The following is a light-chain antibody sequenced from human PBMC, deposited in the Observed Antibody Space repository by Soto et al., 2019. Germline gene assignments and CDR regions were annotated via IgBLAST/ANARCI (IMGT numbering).Light chain of an antibody. CDR2: YDD. Sequence: QSVLTQPPSVSEAPRQRVTISCSGSSSNIGNNAVNWYQQLPGKAPKLLIYYDDLLPSGVSDRFSGSKSGTSASLAISGLHSEDEADYYCAARDDSLNGVAFGGGTQLTVL. V-gene: IGLV1-36*01. CDR3: AARDDSLNGVA. J-gene: IGLJ2*01. CDR1: SSNIGNNA.